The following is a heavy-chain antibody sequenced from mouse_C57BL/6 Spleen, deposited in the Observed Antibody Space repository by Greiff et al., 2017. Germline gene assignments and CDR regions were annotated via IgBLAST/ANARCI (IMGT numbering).Heavy chain of an antibody. D-gene: IGHD4-1*01. J-gene: IGHJ2*01. Sequence: EVQLQQSGTVLARPGASVKMSCKTSGYTFTSYWMHWVKQRPGQGLEWIGAIYPGNSDTSYNQKFKGKAKLTAVTSASTAYMELSSLTNEDSAVYYCTREENWDGGFFDDWGQGTTLTVSS. V-gene: IGHV1-5*01. CDR1: GYTFTSYW. CDR2: IYPGNSDT. CDR3: TREENWDGGFFDD.